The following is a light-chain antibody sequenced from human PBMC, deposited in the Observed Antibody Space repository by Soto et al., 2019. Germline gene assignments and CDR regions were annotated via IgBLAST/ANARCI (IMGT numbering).Light chain of an antibody. CDR1: ESIGDY. V-gene: IGKV3-20*01. J-gene: IGKJ5*01. CDR3: QQYVTSPSIT. CDR2: AAS. Sequence: EIALTQSPGALSQSPGDRASLSCWASESIGDYLAWYQQRPGQAPPLXLYAASRRASGTPHRFSGSGSERAFTLPIRGLEPADFGAYYGQQYVTSPSITFGQGTRLEIK.